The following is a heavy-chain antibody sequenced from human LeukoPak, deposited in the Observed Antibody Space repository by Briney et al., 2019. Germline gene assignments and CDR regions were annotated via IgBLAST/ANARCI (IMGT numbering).Heavy chain of an antibody. D-gene: IGHD6-19*01. CDR2: IYTSGST. CDR1: GGSISSYY. Sequence: SETLSLTCTVSGGSISSYYWSWIRQPAGKGLEWIGRIYTSGSTNYNPSLKSRVTMSVDTSKNQFSLKLSSVTAADTAVYYCARAPSAVAGAEDYFDYWGQGTLVTVSS. J-gene: IGHJ4*02. V-gene: IGHV4-4*07. CDR3: ARAPSAVAGAEDYFDY.